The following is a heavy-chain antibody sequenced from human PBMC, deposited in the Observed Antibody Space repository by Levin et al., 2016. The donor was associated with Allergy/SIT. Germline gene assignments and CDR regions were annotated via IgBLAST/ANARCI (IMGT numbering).Heavy chain of an antibody. V-gene: IGHV4-34*01. D-gene: IGHD6-13*01. J-gene: IGHJ4*02. CDR1: GGSFSGYY. CDR3: ARGAIAAAGRGFDY. CDR2: INHSGST. Sequence: GSLRLSCAVYGGSFSGYYWSWIRQPPGKGLEWIGEINHSGSTNYNPSLKSRVTISVDTSKNQFSLKLSSVTAADTAVYYCARGAIAAAGRGFDYWGQGTLVTVSS.